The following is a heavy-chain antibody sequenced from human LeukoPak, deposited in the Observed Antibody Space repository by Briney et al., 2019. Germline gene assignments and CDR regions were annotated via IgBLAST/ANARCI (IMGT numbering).Heavy chain of an antibody. J-gene: IGHJ4*02. D-gene: IGHD3/OR15-3a*01. V-gene: IGHV3-74*01. CDR2: INSDGSGT. Sequence: QAGGSLRLSCAASGFTFSSYWMHWVRQAPGKGLVWVSRINSDGSGTYYADSVKGRFTISIDNAKNTLYLQMNSLRAEDTAVYYCARARGNNYGFFDYWGQGILVTVSS. CDR1: GFTFSSYW. CDR3: ARARGNNYGFFDY.